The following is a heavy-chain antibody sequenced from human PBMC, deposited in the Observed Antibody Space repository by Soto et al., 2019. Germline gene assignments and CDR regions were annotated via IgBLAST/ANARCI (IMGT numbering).Heavy chain of an antibody. V-gene: IGHV1-69*06. CDR2: IIPIFGTA. D-gene: IGHD6-6*01. CDR3: ASLSSIEAQV. CDR1: GGTFSSYA. Sequence: PVKVSCKSSGGTFSSYAISWVRQAPGQGLEWMGGIIPIFGTANYAQKFQGRVTITADKSTSTAYMELSSLRSEDTAVYDCASLSSIEAQVWGQGTLVTV. J-gene: IGHJ4*02.